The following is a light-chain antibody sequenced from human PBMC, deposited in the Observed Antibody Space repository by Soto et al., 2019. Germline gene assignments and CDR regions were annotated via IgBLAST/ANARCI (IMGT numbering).Light chain of an antibody. CDR1: SSDVGGYNS. CDR3: SSYASTATRV. J-gene: IGLJ3*02. CDR2: DVS. Sequence: QSVLTQPASVSGSPGQSITISCTGTSSDVGGYNSVSWYQQHPGKAPQLMIYDVSYRPSGVSDRFSGSKSGNTASLTVSGLRAEDEADYYCSSYASTATRVSGGGTKVTVL. V-gene: IGLV2-14*01.